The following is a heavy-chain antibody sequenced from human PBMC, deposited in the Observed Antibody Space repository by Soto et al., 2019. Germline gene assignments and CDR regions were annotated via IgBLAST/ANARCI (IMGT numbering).Heavy chain of an antibody. Sequence: SLTCPVYGGSFSGYYCSWIRQPPGKGLVWIGEINHSGSTNYNPSLKSRVTISVDTSKNQFSLKLSSVTAADTAVYYCARGILRRSSFLRYPKWFEPWGQGTLVNVSS. CDR2: INHSGST. V-gene: IGHV4-34*01. D-gene: IGHD3-9*01. J-gene: IGHJ5*02. CDR1: GGSFSGYY. CDR3: ARGILRRSSFLRYPKWFEP.